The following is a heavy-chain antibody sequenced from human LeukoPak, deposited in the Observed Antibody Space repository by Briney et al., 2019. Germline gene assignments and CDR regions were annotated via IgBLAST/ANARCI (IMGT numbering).Heavy chain of an antibody. CDR1: GGTFSSYA. D-gene: IGHD3-22*01. J-gene: IGHJ4*02. V-gene: IGHV1-69*06. Sequence: SVKVSCKASGGTFSSYAISWVRQAPGQGLEWMGGIIPIFGTANYAQKFQGRVTITADKSTSTAYMELSSLRSEDTAVYYCATAVLSFDSSGYYPPGYWGQGTLVIVSS. CDR3: ATAVLSFDSSGYYPPGY. CDR2: IIPIFGTA.